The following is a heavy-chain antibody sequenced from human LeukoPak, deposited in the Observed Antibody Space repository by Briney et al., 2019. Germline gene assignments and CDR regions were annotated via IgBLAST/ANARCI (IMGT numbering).Heavy chain of an antibody. Sequence: PGGSLRLSCAASGFTFSNGCMSWVRQAPRKGLEWVGQINTESDGTTTDYAAPVKGRFTISRDDSKNTLFLQMNSLKTADTALYYCTWSGLQIDYWGQGTLVTVSS. D-gene: IGHD3-3*01. CDR1: GFTFSNGC. CDR2: INTESDGTTT. CDR3: TWSGLQIDY. V-gene: IGHV3-15*01. J-gene: IGHJ4*02.